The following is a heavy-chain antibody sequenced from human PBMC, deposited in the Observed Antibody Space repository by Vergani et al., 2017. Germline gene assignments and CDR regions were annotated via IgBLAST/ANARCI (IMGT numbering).Heavy chain of an antibody. D-gene: IGHD2-21*01. CDR1: GASIRSYY. Sequence: QVQLQESGPGLVKPSETLSLTCTVSGASIRSYYWSWIRQPPGKGLEWISYIYYSGSTSYNPSLKSRVTTSIDTSKNQFSLKLNSVTAADTAVYYCARDYSTARIETRDYYMDVWGKGATVTVSS. J-gene: IGHJ6*03. V-gene: IGHV4-59*01. CDR2: IYYSGST. CDR3: ARDYSTARIETRDYYMDV.